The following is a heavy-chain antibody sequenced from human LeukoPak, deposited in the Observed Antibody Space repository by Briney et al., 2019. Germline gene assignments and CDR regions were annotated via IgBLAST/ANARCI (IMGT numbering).Heavy chain of an antibody. J-gene: IGHJ4*02. CDR3: ARAMGKEWEPCISDS. V-gene: IGHV3-21*01. D-gene: IGHD1-26*01. Sequence: GGSLRLSCAASGFTFSSYGMNWVRQAPVKGLEWVSSITSSGSVYYADSVQGRFTISRDNTESLLYLQMHSLRPEDTAVYYCARAMGKEWEPCISDSGGKGTLVTVSS. CDR2: ITSSGSV. CDR1: GFTFSSYG.